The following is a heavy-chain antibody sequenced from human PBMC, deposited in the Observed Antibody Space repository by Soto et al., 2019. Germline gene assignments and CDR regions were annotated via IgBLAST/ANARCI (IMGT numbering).Heavy chain of an antibody. Sequence: PVGSLRLSCAASGFTVSSNYMSWVRQAPGKGLEWVSVIYSGGSTYYADSVKGRFTISRHNSKNTLYLQMNSLRAEDTAVYYCARDFRSQYSRSSGYVYWGRGTLVTVSS. CDR3: ARDFRSQYSRSSGYVY. V-gene: IGHV3-53*04. CDR1: GFTVSSNY. CDR2: IYSGGST. D-gene: IGHD6-6*01. J-gene: IGHJ4*02.